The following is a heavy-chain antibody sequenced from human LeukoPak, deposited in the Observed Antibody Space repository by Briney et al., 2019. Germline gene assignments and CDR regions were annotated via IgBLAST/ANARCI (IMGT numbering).Heavy chain of an antibody. CDR2: INSVGSGT. J-gene: IGHJ4*02. D-gene: IGHD4-17*01. CDR3: ARAGGDSAFDY. CDR1: GFTFSSSW. V-gene: IGHV3-74*01. Sequence: GGSLRLSCAASGFTFSSSWMHWVRQAPGKGLVWVSRINSVGSGTIYADSVRGRFTIYRDNAKNTLYLQMNSLRTDDTAVYYCARAGGDSAFDYWGQGSLVTVSS.